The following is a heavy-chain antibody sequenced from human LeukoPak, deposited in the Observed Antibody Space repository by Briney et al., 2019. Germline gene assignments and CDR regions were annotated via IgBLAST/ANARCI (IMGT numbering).Heavy chain of an antibody. V-gene: IGHV1-2*02. J-gene: IGHJ3*02. Sequence: ASVKVSCKASGYTFTGYYMHWVRRAPGQGLEWMGWINPNSGGTNYAQKFQGRVTMTRDTSISTAYMELRSPRSDDTAVYYCARVVVAAAADAFDIWGQGTMVTVSS. CDR2: INPNSGGT. D-gene: IGHD2-15*01. CDR3: ARVVVAAAADAFDI. CDR1: GYTFTGYY.